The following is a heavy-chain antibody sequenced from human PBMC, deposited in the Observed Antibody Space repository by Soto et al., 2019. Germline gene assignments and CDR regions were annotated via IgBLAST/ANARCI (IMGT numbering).Heavy chain of an antibody. D-gene: IGHD3-10*01. Sequence: EVQLLESGGGLVQPGGSLRLSCAASGFTFSSYAMSCVRQAPGKGLEWVSAISGSGGSTYYADSVKGRFSISRDNSKFTLYLQMNSLRAEDTAVYYCAKHPWFGEFDYWGQGTLVTVSS. CDR3: AKHPWFGEFDY. J-gene: IGHJ4*02. CDR1: GFTFSSYA. V-gene: IGHV3-23*01. CDR2: ISGSGGST.